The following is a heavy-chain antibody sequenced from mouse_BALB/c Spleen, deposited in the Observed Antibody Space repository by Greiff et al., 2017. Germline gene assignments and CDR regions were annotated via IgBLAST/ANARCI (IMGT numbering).Heavy chain of an antibody. D-gene: IGHD1-1*01. V-gene: IGHV1-31*01. J-gene: IGHJ3*01. Sequence: EVKLQESGPELVKPGASVKISCKASGYSFTGYYMHWVKQSHVKSLEWIGRINPYNGATSYNQNFKDKASLTVDKSSSTAYMELHSLTSEDSAVYYCARDYGSSSWFAYWGQGTLVTVSA. CDR1: GYSFTGYY. CDR3: ARDYGSSSWFAY. CDR2: INPYNGAT.